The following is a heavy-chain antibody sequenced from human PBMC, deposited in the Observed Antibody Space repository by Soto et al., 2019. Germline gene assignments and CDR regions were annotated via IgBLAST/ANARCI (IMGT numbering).Heavy chain of an antibody. Sequence: GXGPTLMNPPQTLPLTCTVSLFSLTTRGMTLGWIRQPPGKAPEWLALSAQYSPSLQSRLTFTEDTSKNQVVLTMTNMDPVDTATYYCTLRQDTSRGPIYWGQGIMVTVSS. V-gene: IGHV2-5*01. CDR2: SA. CDR1: LFSLTTRGMT. CDR3: TLRQDTSRGPIY. D-gene: IGHD6-13*01. J-gene: IGHJ4*02.